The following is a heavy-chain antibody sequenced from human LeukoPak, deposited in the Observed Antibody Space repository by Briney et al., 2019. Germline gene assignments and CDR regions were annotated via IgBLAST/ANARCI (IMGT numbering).Heavy chain of an antibody. CDR2: IISKPYDWTT. Sequence: GRSLRLSCTASGFTFGDYAMSCFRHAARKGREWVGFIISKPYDWTTEYTACVKGSFTISRHDSKTIAYLQMNSLKTEDTAVYYCTRGYDVLNGLSYFDYWGQGALVTVSS. CDR3: TRGYDVLNGLSYFDY. D-gene: IGHD3-9*01. J-gene: IGHJ4*02. V-gene: IGHV3-49*01. CDR1: GFTFGDYA.